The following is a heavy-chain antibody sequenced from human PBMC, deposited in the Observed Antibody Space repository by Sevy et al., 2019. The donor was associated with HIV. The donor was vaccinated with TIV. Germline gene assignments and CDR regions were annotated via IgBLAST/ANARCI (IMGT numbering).Heavy chain of an antibody. CDR1: GFTFSSYD. D-gene: IGHD2-2*01. CDR2: ISSSGSSI. V-gene: IGHV3-48*03. Sequence: GGSLRLSCTASGFTFSSYDMNWVRQAPGKGLEWVSKISSSGSSIYYAGSVKGGFTISKDNAKNSLNLQMNSLRAEDTAVYYCTRNQEAFDNGFDPWGQGTLVTVSS. J-gene: IGHJ5*02. CDR3: TRNQEAFDNGFDP.